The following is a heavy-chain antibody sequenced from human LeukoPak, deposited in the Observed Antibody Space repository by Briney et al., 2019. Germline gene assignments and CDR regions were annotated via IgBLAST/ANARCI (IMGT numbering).Heavy chain of an antibody. J-gene: IGHJ4*02. CDR3: ARHRNTYYDFWSGYYLDY. D-gene: IGHD3-3*01. CDR1: GGSISSYY. V-gene: IGHV4-59*08. Sequence: SETLSLTCTVSGGSISSYYWSWIRQPPGKGLEWIGYIYYSGSTNYNPSLKSRVTISVDTSKNQFSLKLSSVTAADTAVYYCARHRNTYYDFWSGYYLDYWGQGTLVTVSS. CDR2: IYYSGST.